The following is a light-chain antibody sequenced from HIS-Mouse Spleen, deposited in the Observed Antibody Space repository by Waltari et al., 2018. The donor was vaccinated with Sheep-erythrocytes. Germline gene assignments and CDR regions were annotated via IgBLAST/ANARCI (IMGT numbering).Light chain of an antibody. V-gene: IGLV2-11*01. CDR1: SSDVGGYNY. Sequence: QSALTQPRSVSGSPGQSVTISCTGTSSDVGGYNYVSWYQQHPGKAPKLMIYEVSKRPSGVPDRFSGSNSGNTATLTISGTQAMDEADYYCQAWDSSTAVFGGGTKLTVL. J-gene: IGLJ2*01. CDR2: EVS. CDR3: QAWDSSTAV.